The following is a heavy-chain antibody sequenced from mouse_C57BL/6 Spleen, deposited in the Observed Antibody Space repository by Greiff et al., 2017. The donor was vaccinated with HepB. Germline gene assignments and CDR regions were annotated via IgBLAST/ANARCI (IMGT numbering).Heavy chain of an antibody. D-gene: IGHD1-1*01. CDR3: ARFFITTVVRYFDY. V-gene: IGHV3-6*01. J-gene: IGHJ2*01. CDR2: ISYDGSN. CDR1: GYSITSGYY. Sequence: EVKLMESGPGLVKPSQSLSLTCSVTGYSITSGYYWNWIRQFPGNKLEWMGYISYDGSNNYNPSLKNRISITRDTSKNQFFLKLNSVTTEDTATYYCARFFITTVVRYFDYWGQGTTLTVSS.